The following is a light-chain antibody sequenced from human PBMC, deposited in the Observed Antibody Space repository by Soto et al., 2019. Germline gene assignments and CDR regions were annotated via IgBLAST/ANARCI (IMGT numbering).Light chain of an antibody. CDR2: EDT. CDR3: CSYAGSSKV. CDR1: SSDVGSYNR. J-gene: IGLJ1*01. V-gene: IGLV2-23*01. Sequence: QSALTQPASVSGSPGQTITISCTGTSSDVGSYNRVSWYQQHPGQAPKAMIYEDTKRPSGVSDRFSGSTSGNTASLTISGLQAEDEADYYCCSYAGSSKVFGSGTKLTVL.